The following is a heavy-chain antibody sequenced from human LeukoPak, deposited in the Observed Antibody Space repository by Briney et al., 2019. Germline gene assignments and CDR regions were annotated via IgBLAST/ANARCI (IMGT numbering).Heavy chain of an antibody. CDR3: ARVISGYPPFMDV. CDR2: IYYSGST. J-gene: IGHJ6*02. V-gene: IGHV4-59*01. Sequence: SETLSLTCTVSGGSISSYYWSWIRQPPGRGLEWIGYIYYSGSTNYNPSLKSRVTISVDTSKNQFSLKLSSVTAADTAVYYCARVISGYPPFMDVWGQGTTVTVSS. D-gene: IGHD3-22*01. CDR1: GGSISSYY.